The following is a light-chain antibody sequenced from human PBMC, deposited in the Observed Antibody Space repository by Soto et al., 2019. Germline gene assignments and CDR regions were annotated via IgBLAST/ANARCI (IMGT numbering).Light chain of an antibody. V-gene: IGLV2-14*01. CDR3: SSYTSFSTDG. CDR1: SSDVGGYNY. J-gene: IGLJ1*01. Sequence: QSFLTQPASVSGSPGQSITISCTGISSDVGGYNYVSWYQQHPGKAPKLMIYEVSNRPSGVSNRFSGSKSDNTASLTISGLQAEDEADYDCSSYTSFSTDGFGTGTKVTVL. CDR2: EVS.